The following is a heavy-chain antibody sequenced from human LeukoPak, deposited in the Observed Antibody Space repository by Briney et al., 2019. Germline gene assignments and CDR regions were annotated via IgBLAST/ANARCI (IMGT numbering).Heavy chain of an antibody. J-gene: IGHJ4*02. CDR3: AGNYDSWTGLNY. CDR1: GFTFSGSA. D-gene: IGHD3-3*01. CDR2: IGNKVSNYAT. V-gene: IGHV3-73*01. Sequence: PGGSLRLSCAASGFTFSGSAMHWVRQASGKGLEWVGHIGNKVSNYATEYAASLRGRFTISRADSKDTAYPQVNSLKAEDTAEYYCAGNYDSWTGLNYWGQGTLVTVSS.